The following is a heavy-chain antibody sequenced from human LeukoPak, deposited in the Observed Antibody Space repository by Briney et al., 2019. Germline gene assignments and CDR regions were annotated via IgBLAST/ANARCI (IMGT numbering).Heavy chain of an antibody. D-gene: IGHD3-22*01. Sequence: GGSLRLSCAAFGFTFSSYGMHWVGKAPGKGLDGVAVISYDGSNKYYADSVKGRFTISRDNSKNTLYLQMNGLRAEDTAVYYCAKDCPIPVPMIPYWGQGTLVTVSS. CDR2: ISYDGSNK. V-gene: IGHV3-30*18. J-gene: IGHJ4*02. CDR3: AKDCPIPVPMIPY. CDR1: GFTFSSYG.